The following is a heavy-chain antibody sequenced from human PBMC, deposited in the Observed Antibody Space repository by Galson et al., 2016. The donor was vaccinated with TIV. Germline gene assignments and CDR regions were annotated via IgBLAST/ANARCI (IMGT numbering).Heavy chain of an antibody. CDR2: ISAYNGDI. Sequence: SVKVSCKASGYSFLSYGMTWVRQAPGRGLEWLGWISAYNGDIKSVRKFQGRVTMTTDTSTNTAYMELRSLGSDDTAVYYCATELYCSSISCYYYYGLDVWGHGTTVTVSS. J-gene: IGHJ6*02. D-gene: IGHD2-2*01. CDR3: ATELYCSSISCYYYYGLDV. CDR1: GYSFLSYG. V-gene: IGHV1-18*04.